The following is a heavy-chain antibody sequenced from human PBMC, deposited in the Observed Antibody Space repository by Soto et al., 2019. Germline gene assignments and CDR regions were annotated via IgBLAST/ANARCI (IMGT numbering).Heavy chain of an antibody. Sequence: SETLSLTCAVYGGSFSGYYWSWIRQPPGKGLEWIGEINHSGSTNYNPSLKSRVTISVDTSKNQFSLKLSSVTAADTAVYYCARGYSSSSPYYYYGMDVWGQGTTVTVSS. CDR2: INHSGST. CDR1: GGSFSGYY. V-gene: IGHV4-34*01. J-gene: IGHJ6*02. D-gene: IGHD6-13*01. CDR3: ARGYSSSSPYYYYGMDV.